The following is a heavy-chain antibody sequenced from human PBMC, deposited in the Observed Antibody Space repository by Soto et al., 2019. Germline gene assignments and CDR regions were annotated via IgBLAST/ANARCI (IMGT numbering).Heavy chain of an antibody. CDR1: GFTFSGYW. J-gene: IGHJ4*02. V-gene: IGHV3-74*01. Sequence: LRLSCAASGFTFSGYWMHWVRQAPGKGLVWVSRIDGDGSRTNYADSVKGRFTISRDNAKNTLYLQMNSLRAEDTAVYYCARELASSNVYWGPGTLVTVFS. CDR2: IDGDGSRT. CDR3: ARELASSNVY. D-gene: IGHD3-3*02.